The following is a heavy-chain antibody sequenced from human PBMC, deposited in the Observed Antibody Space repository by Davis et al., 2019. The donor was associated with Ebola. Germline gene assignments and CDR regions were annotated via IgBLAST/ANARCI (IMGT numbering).Heavy chain of an antibody. V-gene: IGHV3-30-3*01. CDR3: ARDGDPSSQHHFDY. Sequence: GGSLRLSCAASGFIFSSYTMNWVRQAPGKGLEWVAVISYDGSNKYYADSVKGRFTISRDNSKNTLYLQMNSLRAEDTAVYYCARDGDPSSQHHFDYWGQGTLVTVSS. J-gene: IGHJ4*02. CDR1: GFIFSSYT. D-gene: IGHD6-13*01. CDR2: ISYDGSNK.